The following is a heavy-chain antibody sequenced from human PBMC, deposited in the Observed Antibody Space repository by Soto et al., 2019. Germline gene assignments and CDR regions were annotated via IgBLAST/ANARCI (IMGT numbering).Heavy chain of an antibody. V-gene: IGHV1-69*13. CDR2: IIPIFGTA. D-gene: IGHD3-22*01. Sequence: SVKVSCKASRGTFSSYAISWVRQAPGQGLEWMGGIIPIFGTANYAQKFQGRVTITADESTSTAYMELSSLRSEDTAVYYCARDRSGSSGYYHGTIDYWGQGTLVTVSS. CDR1: RGTFSSYA. CDR3: ARDRSGSSGYYHGTIDY. J-gene: IGHJ4*02.